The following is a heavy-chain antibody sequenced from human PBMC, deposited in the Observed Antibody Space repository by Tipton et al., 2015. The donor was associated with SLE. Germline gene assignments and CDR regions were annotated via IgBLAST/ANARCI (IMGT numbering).Heavy chain of an antibody. CDR2: IFYSGST. J-gene: IGHJ4*02. Sequence: TLSFTCTASVDPIISGAHYWSCIRQHPGKGLEWIGNIFYSGSTYYNPSLESRVTISVDRSQNQFPLRLTSMTAADTAVYYCARQSAVGPGADSWGQGTLVTVSS. CDR1: VDPIISGAHY. D-gene: IGHD2-2*01. CDR3: ARQSAVGPGADS. V-gene: IGHV4-31*03.